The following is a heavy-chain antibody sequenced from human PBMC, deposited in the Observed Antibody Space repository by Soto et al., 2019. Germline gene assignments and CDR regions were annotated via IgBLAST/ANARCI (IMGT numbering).Heavy chain of an antibody. CDR3: ARSGGNYWFDP. CDR2: IYSGGST. V-gene: IGHV3-66*01. CDR1: GFSVSRNY. Sequence: GGSLRLSCAASGFSVSRNYMIWVRQAPGKGLEWVSVIYSGGSTYYADSVKGRFTISRDNSKNTLYLQMNSLRAEDTAVYYCARSGGNYWFDPWGQGTLVTVSS. D-gene: IGHD2-21*02. J-gene: IGHJ5*02.